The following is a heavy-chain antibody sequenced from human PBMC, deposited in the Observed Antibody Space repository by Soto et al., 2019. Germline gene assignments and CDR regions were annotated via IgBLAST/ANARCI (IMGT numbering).Heavy chain of an antibody. V-gene: IGHV3-74*01. Sequence: GGSLRLSCAASGFTFSSYWMHWVRQAPGKGLVWVSRINSDGSSTSYADSVKGRFTISRDNAKNTLYLQMNSLRAEDTAVYYCARVGIAEMATTNFDYWGQGTLVTVSS. CDR2: INSDGSST. J-gene: IGHJ4*02. CDR3: ARVGIAEMATTNFDY. D-gene: IGHD6-13*01. CDR1: GFTFSSYW.